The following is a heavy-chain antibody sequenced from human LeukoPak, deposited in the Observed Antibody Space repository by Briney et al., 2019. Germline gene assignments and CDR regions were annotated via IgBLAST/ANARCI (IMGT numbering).Heavy chain of an antibody. J-gene: IGHJ4*02. CDR1: GYTFTSYG. D-gene: IGHD3-10*01. CDR2: ISAYNGNT. V-gene: IGHV1-18*01. CDR3: ARADYYGSGSYDY. Sequence: GASVKVSCKASGYTFTSYGISWVRQAPGQALEWMGWISAYNGNTNYAQKLQGRVTMTTDTSTSTAYIELRSLRSDDTAVYYCARADYYGSGSYDYWGQGTLVTVSS.